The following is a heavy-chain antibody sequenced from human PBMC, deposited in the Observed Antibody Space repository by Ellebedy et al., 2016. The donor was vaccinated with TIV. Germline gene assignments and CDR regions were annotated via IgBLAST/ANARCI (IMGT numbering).Heavy chain of an antibody. J-gene: IGHJ5*02. CDR1: GFNLSDHT. D-gene: IGHD3-16*01. CDR2: ISGSAGPI. V-gene: IGHV3-48*01. CDR3: ASRLGIGP. Sequence: GESLKISXAVSGFNLSDHTMNCVRQAPGKGLEWVAYISGSAGPIHYADSVKGRFTISRDKVKKLLYLEMNNLRPDDTAVYYCASRLGIGPWGQGTLVTVSS.